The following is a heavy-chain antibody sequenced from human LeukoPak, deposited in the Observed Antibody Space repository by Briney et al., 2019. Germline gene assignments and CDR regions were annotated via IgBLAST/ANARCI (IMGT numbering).Heavy chain of an antibody. CDR3: ARRALQWELLVY. J-gene: IGHJ4*02. CDR2: IYPGDSDT. V-gene: IGHV5-51*01. D-gene: IGHD1-26*01. Sequence: GQSLKISCIGSGYSFTSYLIGWVRHSRPKGLEWMGIIYPGDSDTTYTPSLEGQVTISVDTPISTAYLQCSSLKASRTPMCFCARRALQWELLVYWGQGSLVTVSS. CDR1: GYSFTSYL.